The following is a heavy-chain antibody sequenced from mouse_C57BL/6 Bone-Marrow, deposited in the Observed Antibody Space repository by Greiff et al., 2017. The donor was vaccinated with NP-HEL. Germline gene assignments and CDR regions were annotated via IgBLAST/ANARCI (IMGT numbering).Heavy chain of an antibody. CDR3: TRLGKRGYAMDY. J-gene: IGHJ4*01. V-gene: IGHV1-15*01. CDR1: GYTFTDYE. Sequence: SGAELVRPGASVTLSCKASGYTFTDYEMHWVKQTPVHGLEWIGAIDPETGGTAYNQKFKGKAILTADKSSSTAYMELRSLTSEDSAVYYCTRLGKRGYAMDYWGQGTSVTVSS. CDR2: IDPETGGT. D-gene: IGHD3-3*01.